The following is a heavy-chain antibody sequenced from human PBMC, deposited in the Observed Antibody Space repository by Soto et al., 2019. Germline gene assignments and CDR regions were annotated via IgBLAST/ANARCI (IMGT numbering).Heavy chain of an antibody. J-gene: IGHJ6*02. CDR3: ARRIPFGYGMDV. CDR1: GFTFSSYA. V-gene: IGHV3-64*01. Sequence: EVQLVESGGGLVQPGGSLRLSCAASGFTFSSYAMHWVRQAPGKGLECVSAITSNGGNTDYASSVKGRFTISRDNSMKTLYIQMGSLRAEDMAVYYCARRIPFGYGMDVWGQGSTVTVSS. D-gene: IGHD2-21*01. CDR2: ITSNGGNT.